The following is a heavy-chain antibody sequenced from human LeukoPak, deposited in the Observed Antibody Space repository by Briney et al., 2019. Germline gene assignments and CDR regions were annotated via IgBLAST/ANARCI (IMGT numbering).Heavy chain of an antibody. CDR1: GFTFSSYW. D-gene: IGHD1-26*01. CDR2: INSDGSSL. V-gene: IGHV3-74*01. Sequence: PGGSLRLSCAASGFTFSSYWVQWVRQAPGKGLVWVSRINSDGSSLIYADSVKGRFTISRDNAKNTVYLQMNSLRAEDTAVYYCARSRYTGSHFDYWGQGTLVTVSS. CDR3: ARSRYTGSHFDY. J-gene: IGHJ4*02.